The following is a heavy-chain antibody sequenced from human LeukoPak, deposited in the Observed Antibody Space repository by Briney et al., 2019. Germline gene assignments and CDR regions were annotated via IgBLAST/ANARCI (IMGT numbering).Heavy chain of an antibody. J-gene: IGHJ6*02. CDR2: ISSSSSSYI. Sequence: GGSLRLSCAASGFTFSSYSMNWVRQAPGKGLEWVSSISSSSSSYIYYADSVKGRFTISSDNAKNSLYLQMNSLRAEDTAVYYCARDRSYSNSMDVWGQGTTVTVSS. CDR3: ARDRSYSNSMDV. D-gene: IGHD4-11*01. CDR1: GFTFSSYS. V-gene: IGHV3-21*01.